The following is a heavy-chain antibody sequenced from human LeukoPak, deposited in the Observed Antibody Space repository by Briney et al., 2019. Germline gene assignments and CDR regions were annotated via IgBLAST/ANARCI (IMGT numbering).Heavy chain of an antibody. J-gene: IGHJ4*02. V-gene: IGHV1-69*13. D-gene: IGHD6-19*01. Sequence: SVKVSCKASGGTFSSYAISWVRQAPGQGLEWMGGIIPIFGTANYAQKFQGRVTITADESTSTAYMELSSLRSEDTAVYYCARSDQWLVPGIDYWGQGTLVTVSS. CDR1: GGTFSSYA. CDR2: IIPIFGTA. CDR3: ARSDQWLVPGIDY.